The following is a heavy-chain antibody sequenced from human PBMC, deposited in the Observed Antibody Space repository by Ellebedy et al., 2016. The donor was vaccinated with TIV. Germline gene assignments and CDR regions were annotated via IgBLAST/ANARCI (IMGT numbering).Heavy chain of an antibody. CDR3: ARDPALPRGRFDP. Sequence: MPSETLSLTCTVSGGSMSSYYWSWIRQPAGKGLEWIGRIYSTGSTGTTNYNPALKSRVTMSVDTSKNQFSLKLSSVTAADTAVYYCARDPALPRGRFDPWGQGTLVTVSS. V-gene: IGHV4-4*07. CDR2: IYSTGSTGTT. J-gene: IGHJ5*02. CDR1: GGSMSSYY.